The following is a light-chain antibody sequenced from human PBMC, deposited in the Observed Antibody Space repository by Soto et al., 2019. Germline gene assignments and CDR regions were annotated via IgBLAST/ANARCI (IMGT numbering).Light chain of an antibody. Sequence: SALTQPRSVSGSPGQSVTISCTGTSSDVGAYSYVSWYQQHPGKAPKLMVYDITKRPSGVPDRFSGSKSGNTASLTISGLQAEDEADYYCCSYAGSYTWVFGGGTKLTVL. CDR1: SSDVGAYSY. CDR3: CSYAGSYTWV. V-gene: IGLV2-11*01. J-gene: IGLJ2*01. CDR2: DIT.